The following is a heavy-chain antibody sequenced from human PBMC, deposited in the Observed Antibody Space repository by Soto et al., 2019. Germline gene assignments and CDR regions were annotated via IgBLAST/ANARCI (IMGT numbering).Heavy chain of an antibody. CDR3: AKDRGGWQFDY. CDR1: GFTFSNYA. V-gene: IGHV3-30*18. J-gene: IGHJ4*02. CDR2: ISYDGNNK. Sequence: PGGSLRLSCAASGFTFSNYAMHWVRQAPGKGLEWVAVISYDGNNKYYADSVKGRLTISRDNSKNTLSLQMISLRAEDTAVYYCAKDRGGWQFDYWGQGTLVTVS. D-gene: IGHD6-19*01.